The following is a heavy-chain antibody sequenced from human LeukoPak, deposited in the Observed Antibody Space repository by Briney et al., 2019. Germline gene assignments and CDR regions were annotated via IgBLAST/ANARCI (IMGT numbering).Heavy chain of an antibody. J-gene: IGHJ3*02. D-gene: IGHD3-10*01. CDR2: IYYSGST. CDR3: ARENTMVRGAFDAFDI. V-gene: IGHV4-61*01. Sequence: SETLSLTCIVSGGSVSSGSYHWSWIRQPPGKGLEWIGYIYYSGSTNSNPSLTSRVTISIDTSKNQFSLKLSSVTAADTAVYYCARENTMVRGAFDAFDIWGQGTMVTVSS. CDR1: GGSVSSGSYH.